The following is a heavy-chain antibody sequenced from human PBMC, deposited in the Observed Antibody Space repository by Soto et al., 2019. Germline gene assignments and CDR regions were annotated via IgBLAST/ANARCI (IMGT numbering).Heavy chain of an antibody. J-gene: IGHJ6*02. V-gene: IGHV6-1*01. CDR2: TYYRSKWNN. CDR1: GDSVSSNSAA. Sequence: SQTLSLTCAISGDSVSSNSAAWNWVRQSPSRGLEWLGRTYYRSKWNNDYAVSVKRRITINPDTSKNQFSLQLNSVTPEDTAVYYCARWGGTMVRGVLTVYYYYYCMVVWYPGTLLTV. D-gene: IGHD3-10*01. CDR3: ARWGGTMVRGVLTVYYYYYCMVV.